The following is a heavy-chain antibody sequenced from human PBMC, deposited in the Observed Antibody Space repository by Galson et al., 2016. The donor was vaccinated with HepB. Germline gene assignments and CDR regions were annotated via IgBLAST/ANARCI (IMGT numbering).Heavy chain of an antibody. Sequence: SLRLSCATSGFTFANYAIHWVRQVPGKGLEWVAFISSHGDDQEYADSVKGRFTISRDKPTSTVSLQMNSLRAADTAVYYCVRGQLVRYFDFWGQGALVTVSS. D-gene: IGHD4/OR15-4a*01. V-gene: IGHV3-33*01. J-gene: IGHJ4*02. CDR2: ISSHGDDQ. CDR1: GFTFANYA. CDR3: VRGQLVRYFDF.